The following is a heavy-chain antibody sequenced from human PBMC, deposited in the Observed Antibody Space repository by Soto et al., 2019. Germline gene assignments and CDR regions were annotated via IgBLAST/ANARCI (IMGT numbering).Heavy chain of an antibody. CDR2: INHSGST. D-gene: IGHD3-10*01. CDR1: GGSFSGYY. CDR3: ASGVGVRGVIYYFDY. Sequence: SETLSLTCAVYGGSFSGYYWSWIRQPPGKGLEWIGEINHSGSTNYNPSLKSRVTISVDTSKNQFSLKLSSVTTADTAVYYCASGVGVRGVIYYFDYWGQGTLVTVSS. J-gene: IGHJ4*02. V-gene: IGHV4-34*01.